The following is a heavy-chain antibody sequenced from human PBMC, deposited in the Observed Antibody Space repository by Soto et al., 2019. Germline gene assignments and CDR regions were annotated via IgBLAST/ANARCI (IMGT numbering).Heavy chain of an antibody. CDR2: ISSSSNYI. CDR1: GFTFSSYS. CDR3: ATPPLVAVAGSRGFDI. V-gene: IGHV3-21*01. J-gene: IGHJ3*02. Sequence: PGGSLRLSCAASGFTFSSYSMNWVRQAPGKGLEWVSSISSSSNYIYYADSVKGRFTISRDNAKNSLYLQMNSLRAEDTAVYYCATPPLVAVAGSRGFDIWGQGTMVTVSS. D-gene: IGHD6-19*01.